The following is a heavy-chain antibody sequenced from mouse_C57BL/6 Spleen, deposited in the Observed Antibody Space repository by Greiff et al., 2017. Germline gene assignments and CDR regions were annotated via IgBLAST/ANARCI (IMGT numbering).Heavy chain of an antibody. V-gene: IGHV5-9-1*02. D-gene: IGHD1-1*01. CDR2: ISSGGDYI. Sequence: EVKLAESGEGLVKPGGSLKLSCAASGFTFSSYAMSWVRQTPEKRLEWVAYISSGGDYIYYADTVKGRFTISRDNARNTLYLQMSSLKSEDTAMYYCTRGITTVVGFDYWGQGTTLTVSS. CDR1: GFTFSSYA. CDR3: TRGITTVVGFDY. J-gene: IGHJ2*01.